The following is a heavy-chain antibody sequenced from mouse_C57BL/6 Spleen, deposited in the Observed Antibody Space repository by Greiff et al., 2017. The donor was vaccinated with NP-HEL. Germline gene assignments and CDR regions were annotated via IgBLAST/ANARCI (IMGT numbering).Heavy chain of an antibody. CDR2: ILPGSGST. CDR3: ARMGIYYYGSTYYAMDY. J-gene: IGHJ4*01. Sequence: QVQLQQSGAELMKPGASVKLSCKATGYTFTGYWIEWVKQRPGHGLEWIGEILPGSGSTNYNEKFKGKATFTADTSSNTAYMQLSSLTTEDSASYYCARMGIYYYGSTYYAMDYWGQGTSVTVSS. V-gene: IGHV1-9*01. CDR1: GYTFTGYW. D-gene: IGHD1-1*01.